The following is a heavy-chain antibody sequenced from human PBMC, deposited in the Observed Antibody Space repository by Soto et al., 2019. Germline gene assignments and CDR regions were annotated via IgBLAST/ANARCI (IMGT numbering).Heavy chain of an antibody. CDR3: ARDLSVAGPDY. CDR2: ISYDESDK. Sequence: VGSLRLSCAASGFTFRSYAMHWVRQAPGKGLEWVAVISYDESDKYYADSLKGRFTISRDNSKNTLYLQMNSLRGEDTAVYYCARDLSVAGPDYWGQGTLVTVSS. J-gene: IGHJ4*02. V-gene: IGHV3-30*03. CDR1: GFTFRSYA. D-gene: IGHD6-19*01.